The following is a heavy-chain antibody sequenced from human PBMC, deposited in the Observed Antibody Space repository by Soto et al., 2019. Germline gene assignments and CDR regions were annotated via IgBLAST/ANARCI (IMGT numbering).Heavy chain of an antibody. CDR3: ARGEGTLDY. CDR2: ISYDGSNK. Sequence: GGSLRLSCAASGFTFSSYAMHWVRQAPGKGLEWVAVISYDGSNKYYADSVKGRFTISRDNSKNTLYLQMNSLRAEDTAVYYCARGEGTLDYWGQGTLVTVSS. CDR1: GFTFSSYA. J-gene: IGHJ4*02. V-gene: IGHV3-30-3*01.